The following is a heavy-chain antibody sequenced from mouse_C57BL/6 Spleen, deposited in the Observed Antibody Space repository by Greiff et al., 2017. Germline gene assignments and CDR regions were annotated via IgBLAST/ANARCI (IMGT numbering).Heavy chain of an antibody. J-gene: IGHJ2*01. CDR3: ARSDGSNRDY. CDR1: GFNIKDYY. CDR2: IDPEDGET. Sequence: VQLQQSGAELVKPGASVKLSCTASGFNIKDYYMHWVKQRAEQGLEWIGRIDPEDGETKYAPKIQGKATITADTSSNTAYLQLSSLTSEDTAVYYCARSDGSNRDYWGQGTTLTVSS. V-gene: IGHV14-2*01. D-gene: IGHD2-3*01.